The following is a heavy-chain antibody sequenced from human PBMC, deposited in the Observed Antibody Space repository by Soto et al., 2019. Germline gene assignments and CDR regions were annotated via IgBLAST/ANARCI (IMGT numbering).Heavy chain of an antibody. J-gene: IGHJ6*02. CDR2: IYPGDSDT. D-gene: IGHD6-19*01. CDR1: GYSFTSYW. V-gene: IGHV5-51*01. Sequence: GESLKISCKGSGYSFTSYWIGWVRQMPGKGLEWMGIIYPGDSDTRYSPSFQGQVTISADKSISTAYLQWSSLKASDTAMYYCARNTDRSGWYGFYGMDVWGQGTTVTVSS. CDR3: ARNTDRSGWYGFYGMDV.